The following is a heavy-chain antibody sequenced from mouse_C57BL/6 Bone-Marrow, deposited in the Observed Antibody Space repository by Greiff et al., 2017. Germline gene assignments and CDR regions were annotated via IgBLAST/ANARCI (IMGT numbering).Heavy chain of an antibody. CDR1: GYAFSSYW. V-gene: IGHV1-80*01. D-gene: IGHD2-10*01. J-gene: IGHJ4*01. CDR3: ASLLMTAGGGAMDY. Sequence: VQLQQSGAELVKPGASVKISCKASGYAFSSYWMNWVQQRPGKGLEWIGQIYPGDGDTNYNGKFKGKATLTADKSSSTAYMQLSSLTSEDSAVYFCASLLMTAGGGAMDYWGQGTSVTVSS. CDR2: IYPGDGDT.